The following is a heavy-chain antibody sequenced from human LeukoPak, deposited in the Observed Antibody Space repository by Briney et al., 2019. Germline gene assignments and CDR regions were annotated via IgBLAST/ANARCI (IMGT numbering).Heavy chain of an antibody. Sequence: GGSLRLSCAASGFTFSSYAMSWVRQAQGKGLEGVSAISGSGGSTYYADSVKGRFTISRDNSKNTLYLQMNSLRAEDTAVYYCAKTRSHYYGSGNNWFDPWGQGTLVTVSS. CDR2: ISGSGGST. CDR1: GFTFSSYA. CDR3: AKTRSHYYGSGNNWFDP. V-gene: IGHV3-23*01. J-gene: IGHJ5*02. D-gene: IGHD3-10*01.